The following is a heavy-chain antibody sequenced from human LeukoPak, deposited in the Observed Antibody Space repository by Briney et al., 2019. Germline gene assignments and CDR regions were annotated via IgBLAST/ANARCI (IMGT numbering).Heavy chain of an antibody. CDR2: ISAYNGNT. CDR3: ARGQAYYYDSSGYWGHDAFDI. D-gene: IGHD3-22*01. J-gene: IGHJ3*02. Sequence: ASVKVSCKASGYTFTSYGISWVRQAPGQGLEWMGWISAYNGNTNYAQKLQGRVTMTTDTSTSTAYMELSRLRSDDTAVYYCARGQAYYYDSSGYWGHDAFDIWGQGTMVTVSS. CDR1: GYTFTSYG. V-gene: IGHV1-18*01.